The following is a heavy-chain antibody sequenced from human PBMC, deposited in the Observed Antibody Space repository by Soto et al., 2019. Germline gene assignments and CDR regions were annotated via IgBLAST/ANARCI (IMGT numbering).Heavy chain of an antibody. CDR3: ARGRGYSGYDFFSGYDY. V-gene: IGHV4-34*01. CDR2: INHSGST. D-gene: IGHD5-12*01. J-gene: IGHJ4*02. CDR1: GGSFSGYY. Sequence: SETLSLTCAVYGGSFSGYYWSWIRQPPGKGLEWIGEINHSGSTNYNPSPKSRVTISLDTSKNQFSLKLSSVTAADTAVYYCARGRGYSGYDFFSGYDYWGQGTLVTVSS.